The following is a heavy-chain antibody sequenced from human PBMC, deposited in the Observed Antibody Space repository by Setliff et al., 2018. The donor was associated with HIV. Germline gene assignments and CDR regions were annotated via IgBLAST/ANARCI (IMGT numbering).Heavy chain of an antibody. CDR1: GFTFSSYW. V-gene: IGHV3-7*01. Sequence: GGSLRLSCATSGFTFSSYWMSWVRQAPGKGLEWVANINKDGSQTYYVDSVKGRFTISRDTAKSSLFLQMNSLRAEDTAVYYCARDKTTGGAYPYFDSWGQGTLVTVSS. J-gene: IGHJ4*02. D-gene: IGHD4-4*01. CDR3: ARDKTTGGAYPYFDS. CDR2: INKDGSQT.